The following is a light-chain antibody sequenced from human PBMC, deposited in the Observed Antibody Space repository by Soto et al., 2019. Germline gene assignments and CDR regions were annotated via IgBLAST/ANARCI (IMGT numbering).Light chain of an antibody. CDR2: DAS. J-gene: IGKJ1*01. Sequence: EIVLTQSPATLSLSPGERATLSCRASQSVSSYLDWYQQKPGQAPSLLIYDASNRATGIPARFSGSGSVTDFTVSISSLDHEEFAVYFCQQRSKWPRTFGQGTKVEVK. V-gene: IGKV3-11*01. CDR3: QQRSKWPRT. CDR1: QSVSSY.